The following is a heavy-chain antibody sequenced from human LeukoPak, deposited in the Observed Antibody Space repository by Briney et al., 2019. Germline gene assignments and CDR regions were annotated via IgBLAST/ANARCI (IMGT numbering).Heavy chain of an antibody. CDR3: ARRITMIVVVITPHWFDP. D-gene: IGHD3-22*01. CDR1: GGSISSYY. J-gene: IGHJ5*02. CDR2: INHSGST. Sequence: ASETLSLTCTVSGGSISSYYWSWIRQPPGKGLEWIGEINHSGSTNYNPSLKSRVTISVDTSKNQFSLKLSSVTAADTAVYYCARRITMIVVVITPHWFDPWGQGTLVTVPS. V-gene: IGHV4-34*01.